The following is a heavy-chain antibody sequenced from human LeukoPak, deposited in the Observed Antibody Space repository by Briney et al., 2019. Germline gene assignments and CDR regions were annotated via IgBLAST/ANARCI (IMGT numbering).Heavy chain of an antibody. CDR2: ISSSSSYI. V-gene: IGHV3-21*01. Sequence: GGSLRLSCAASGFTFSSYSMNWVRQAPGKGLEWVSSISSSSSYIYYADSVKGRFTISRDNAKNSLYLQMNSLRAEDTAVYYCAGPGSGRSYYYGMDVWGKGTTVTVSS. J-gene: IGHJ6*04. CDR1: GFTFSSYS. D-gene: IGHD3-10*01. CDR3: AGPGSGRSYYYGMDV.